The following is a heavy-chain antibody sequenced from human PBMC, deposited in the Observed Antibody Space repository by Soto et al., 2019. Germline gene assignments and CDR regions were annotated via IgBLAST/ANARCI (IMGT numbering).Heavy chain of an antibody. D-gene: IGHD1-20*01. CDR1: GYTFTSYG. CDR3: ASLGIMNNWNQAFDY. V-gene: IGHV1-18*01. J-gene: IGHJ4*02. Sequence: GASVKVSCKASGYTFTSYGISWVRQAPGQGLEWMGWISAYNGNTNYAQKLQGRVTMTTDTSTSTAYMELRSLRSDDTAVYYCASLGIMNNWNQAFDYWGQGTLVTVSS. CDR2: ISAYNGNT.